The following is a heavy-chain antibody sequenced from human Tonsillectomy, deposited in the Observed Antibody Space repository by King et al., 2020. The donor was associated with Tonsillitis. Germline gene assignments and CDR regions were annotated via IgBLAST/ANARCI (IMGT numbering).Heavy chain of an antibody. D-gene: IGHD1-26*01. V-gene: IGHV3-9*01. CDR2: ISWNSGSI. CDR1: GFTFDDYA. CDR3: AKDIRRGGSLFDY. Sequence: VQLVESGGGLVQPGRSLRLSCAASGFTFDDYAMHWVRQAPGKGLEWVSGISWNSGSIGYADSVKGRFTISRDNAKNSLYLQMNSLRAVDTALYYCAKDIRRGGSLFDYWGQGTLVTVSS. J-gene: IGHJ4*02.